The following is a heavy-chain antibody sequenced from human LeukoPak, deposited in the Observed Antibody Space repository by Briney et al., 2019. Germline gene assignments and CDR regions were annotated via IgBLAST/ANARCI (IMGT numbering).Heavy chain of an antibody. CDR3: AKGLGSFDY. J-gene: IGHJ4*02. Sequence: GGTLRLSCAASGFTFSSYGMSWVRQAPGKGLEWVSAISGSGGSTYYADSVKGRFTISRDNSKNTLYLQMNSLRAEDTAAYYCAKGLGSFDYWGQGTLVTVSS. V-gene: IGHV3-23*01. CDR2: ISGSGGST. D-gene: IGHD3-9*01. CDR1: GFTFSSYG.